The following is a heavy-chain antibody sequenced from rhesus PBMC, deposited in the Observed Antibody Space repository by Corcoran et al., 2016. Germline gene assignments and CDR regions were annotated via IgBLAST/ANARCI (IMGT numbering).Heavy chain of an antibody. Sequence: QVQLQESGPGLVKPSETLSLTCAVSGYSISSGYGWGWIRQPPGKGLEWIGQIYGGRGSTYYNPSLTSRVTVSKDTSKNQFSLKLRSVTAADTAVYYCAREGRIYSLFDYWGQGVLVTVSS. J-gene: IGHJ4*01. CDR1: GYSISSGYG. CDR2: IYGGRGST. CDR3: AREGRIYSLFDY. V-gene: IGHV4-127*01. D-gene: IGHD2-27*01.